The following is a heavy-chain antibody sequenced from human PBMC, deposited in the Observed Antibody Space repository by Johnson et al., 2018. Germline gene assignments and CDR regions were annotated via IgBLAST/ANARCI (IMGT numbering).Heavy chain of an antibody. CDR1: GFAFSDHY. J-gene: IGHJ3*01. CDR2: IKTDGIET. D-gene: IGHD3-16*01. CDR3: ARDLGIGGAFDV. Sequence: QVQLVQSGGGLVTPGGSLRLSCAASGFAFSDHYVGWIRQAPGKGLEWISYIKTDGIETHYAASVRGRFTSSRDNARNPRFLQMASLRVGATGVYYCARDLGIGGAFDVWGQGTMVTVSS. V-gene: IGHV3-11*04.